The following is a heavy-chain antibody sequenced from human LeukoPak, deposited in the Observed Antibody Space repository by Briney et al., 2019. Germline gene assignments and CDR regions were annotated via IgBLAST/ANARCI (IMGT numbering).Heavy chain of an antibody. CDR3: ARDPRTVRI. D-gene: IGHD1-1*01. J-gene: IGHJ4*02. CDR2: ISYDGSNK. Sequence: GGSLRLSCAASGFTFSSYGMHWVRQAPGKGLEWVAVISYDGSNKYYADSVKGRFTISRDNAKNLLYLQMDSLRVEDTAIYYCARDPRTVRIWGQGTLVTVSS. V-gene: IGHV3-30*03. CDR1: GFTFSSYG.